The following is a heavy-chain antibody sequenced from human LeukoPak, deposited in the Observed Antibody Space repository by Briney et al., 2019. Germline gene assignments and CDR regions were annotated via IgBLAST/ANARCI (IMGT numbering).Heavy chain of an antibody. D-gene: IGHD6-6*01. CDR3: ARGSGPYSSSSHWFDP. CDR1: GGSFSGYY. V-gene: IGHV4-34*01. Sequence: PPETLSLTCAVYGGSFSGYYWSWIRHPPRKGLEWIAEINHSGSTNYTPSLKSRVTISVDTSKNQFSLKLSSVTAADTAVYYCARGSGPYSSSSHWFDPWGQGALVTVSS. J-gene: IGHJ5*02. CDR2: INHSGST.